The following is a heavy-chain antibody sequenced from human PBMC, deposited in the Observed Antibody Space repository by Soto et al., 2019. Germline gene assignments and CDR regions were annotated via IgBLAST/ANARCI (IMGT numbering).Heavy chain of an antibody. Sequence: QVQLVESGGGVVQPGTSLRLSCATSGFTFSRYAMHWVRQAPGKGLEWVAILWSDGSNVHYGDSVKGRFTISRDNSKNTLYLQMNDLRVEDTAVCSCARDFIDYGDSGGFDQWGQGTLVTVSS. CDR3: ARDFIDYGDSGGFDQ. CDR1: GFTFSRYA. J-gene: IGHJ4*02. D-gene: IGHD4-17*01. V-gene: IGHV3-33*01. CDR2: LWSDGSNV.